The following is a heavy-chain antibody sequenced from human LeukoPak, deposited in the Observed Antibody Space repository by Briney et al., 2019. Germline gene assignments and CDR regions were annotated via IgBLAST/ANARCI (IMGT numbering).Heavy chain of an antibody. Sequence: PSETLSLTCTVSGGSISSSSYYWGWIRQPPGKGLEWIGSIYYSGSTYYNPSLKSRVTISVDTSKNQFSLKLSPVTAADTAVYYCARRVYTTYYFDYWGQGTLVTVSS. CDR1: GGSISSSSYY. J-gene: IGHJ4*02. D-gene: IGHD1-1*01. V-gene: IGHV4-39*01. CDR3: ARRVYTTYYFDY. CDR2: IYYSGST.